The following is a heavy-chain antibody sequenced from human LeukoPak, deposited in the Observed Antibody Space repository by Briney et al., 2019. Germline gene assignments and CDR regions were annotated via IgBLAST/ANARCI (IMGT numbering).Heavy chain of an antibody. Sequence: ASVKVSCKASGYTFSSYGISWVRQAPGRGLEWMGWISGYTGNTNYAQNLQGRVTMTTDTSTSTAYMELRSLRSDDTALYYCARSSWFGGRSEWRWFDPWGRGTLVTVSS. V-gene: IGHV1-18*01. D-gene: IGHD3-10*01. CDR2: ISGYTGNT. J-gene: IGHJ5*02. CDR1: GYTFSSYG. CDR3: ARSSWFGGRSEWRWFDP.